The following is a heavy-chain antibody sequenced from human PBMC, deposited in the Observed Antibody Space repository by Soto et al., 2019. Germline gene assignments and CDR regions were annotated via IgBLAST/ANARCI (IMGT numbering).Heavy chain of an antibody. CDR2: INPTDAYT. Sequence: QVQLVQSGAEVKKPGASVKVSCRTSGYTFISYYIHWVRQAPGQGLEWMGLINPTDAYTDYAQKFQGRITLTRDTSTSIVYMELSSLRSEDTAIYYCARDHVDTPMTNFDYGGQGTLVTVSS. CDR3: ARDHVDTPMTNFDY. V-gene: IGHV1-46*01. J-gene: IGHJ4*02. CDR1: GYTFISYY. D-gene: IGHD5-18*01.